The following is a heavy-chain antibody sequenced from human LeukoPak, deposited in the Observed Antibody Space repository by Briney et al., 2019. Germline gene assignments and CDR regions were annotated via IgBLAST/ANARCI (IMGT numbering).Heavy chain of an antibody. CDR2: IKEDGSEK. V-gene: IGHV3-7*01. D-gene: IGHD6-6*01. CDR1: GFTFNTYT. Sequence: GRSLRLSCAASGFTFNTYTMNWVRQAPGKGLEWVANIKEDGSEKYYVASVKGRFTISRDNAKNSLYLQMNSLRAEDTALYYCARHVLAVRSFDPWGQGTLVTVSS. J-gene: IGHJ5*02. CDR3: ARHVLAVRSFDP.